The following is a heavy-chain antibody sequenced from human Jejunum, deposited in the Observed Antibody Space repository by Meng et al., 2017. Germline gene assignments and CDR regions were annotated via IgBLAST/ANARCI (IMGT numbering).Heavy chain of an antibody. V-gene: IGHV1-3*01. CDR1: RYTYTNYA. Sequence: QIVQSGADVRNPGALVKVSRKASRYTYTNYAMNWVRQAPGQRPEWMGWINAGNGDTKYLQKFQGRVTITRDTSASTAYMELSSLRSEDTAVYYCARAIGVVIMEADYWGQGTLVTVSS. J-gene: IGHJ4*02. CDR3: ARAIGVVIMEADY. D-gene: IGHD2-2*01. CDR2: INAGNGDT.